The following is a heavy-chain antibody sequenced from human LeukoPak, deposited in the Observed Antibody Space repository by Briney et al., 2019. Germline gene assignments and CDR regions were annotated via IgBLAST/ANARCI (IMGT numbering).Heavy chain of an antibody. V-gene: IGHV4-59*02. CDR2: IYYSGST. D-gene: IGHD3-9*01. Sequence: PSETLSLTCTVSGGSVSSYYWSWIRQAPGKGLEWIAYIYYSGSTNYNPSLKSRVTISVDTSKNQFSLKLSSVTAADTAVYYCARDRGILTGYFFDYWGQGTLVTVSS. CDR1: GGSVSSYY. J-gene: IGHJ4*02. CDR3: ARDRGILTGYFFDY.